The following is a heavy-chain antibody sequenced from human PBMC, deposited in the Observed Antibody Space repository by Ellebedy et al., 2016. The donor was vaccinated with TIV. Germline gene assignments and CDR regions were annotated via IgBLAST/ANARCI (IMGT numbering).Heavy chain of an antibody. D-gene: IGHD1-26*01. V-gene: IGHV3-11*06. CDR3: ARDISGSYYADY. CDR1: GFTFSDYY. CDR2: IGSSSTHT. Sequence: GESLKISCAASGFTFSDYYMNWIRQAPGKGLEWVSYIGSSSTHTNYADSVKGRFTISGDNAKNSLYLQMNSLRAEDTAVYYCARDISGSYYADYWGQGTLVTVSS. J-gene: IGHJ4*02.